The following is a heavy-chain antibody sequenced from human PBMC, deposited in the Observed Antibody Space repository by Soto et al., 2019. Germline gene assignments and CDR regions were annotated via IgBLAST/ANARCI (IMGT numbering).Heavy chain of an antibody. CDR1: GFTFSSYG. V-gene: IGHV3-33*08. D-gene: IGHD6-6*01. CDR3: ARNSGSSIAARPVDS. Sequence: GGSLRLSCAASGFTFSSYGIHWVRQAPGKGLEWVAVIWYDGSNKYYADSVKGRFTISRDNSKNTLYLQMNSLRAEDTAVYYCARNSGSSIAARPVDSWGQGTLVTVSS. J-gene: IGHJ4*02. CDR2: IWYDGSNK.